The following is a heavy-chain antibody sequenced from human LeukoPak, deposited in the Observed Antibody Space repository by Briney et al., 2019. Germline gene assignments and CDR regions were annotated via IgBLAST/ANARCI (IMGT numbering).Heavy chain of an antibody. D-gene: IGHD4-23*01. Sequence: ASVKVSCKASGYTFINYGINWVRQAPGQGLEWMGWISAYNGNTNYAQKLQGRVTMTTDTSTSTAYMELRSLRSDDTAVYYCARNSATTVAPAAGLWVYYFDYWGQGALVTVSS. CDR1: GYTFINYG. CDR3: ARNSATTVAPAAGLWVYYFDY. CDR2: ISAYNGNT. V-gene: IGHV1-18*01. J-gene: IGHJ4*02.